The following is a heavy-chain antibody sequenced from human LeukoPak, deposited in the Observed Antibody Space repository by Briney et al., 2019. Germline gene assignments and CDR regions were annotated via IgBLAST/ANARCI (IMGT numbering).Heavy chain of an antibody. Sequence: SVTVSCKASGGTFISYAITWVRQAPGQGLEWMGRIIPTLEIANYAQKFQGRVTITADKSTSTAYMELSSLRPEDTAVYYCARVLSGSWLWFWGQGTLVTVSS. J-gene: IGHJ4*02. D-gene: IGHD5-18*01. CDR1: GGTFISYA. CDR3: ARVLSGSWLWF. V-gene: IGHV1-69*04. CDR2: IIPTLEIA.